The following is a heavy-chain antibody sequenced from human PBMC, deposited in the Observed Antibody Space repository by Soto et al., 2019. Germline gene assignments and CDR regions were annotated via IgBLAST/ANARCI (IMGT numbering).Heavy chain of an antibody. CDR2: ISAYNGNT. Sequence: GASVKVSCKATGYTFTNYAISWVRQAPGQGLEWMGWISAYNGNTNYAQKLQGRVTMTTDTSTSTAYMELRSLRVEDTAVYYCARGARNYYYFDCWGQGTLVTVSS. CDR1: GYTFTNYA. D-gene: IGHD1-7*01. V-gene: IGHV1-18*01. CDR3: ARGARNYYYFDC. J-gene: IGHJ4*02.